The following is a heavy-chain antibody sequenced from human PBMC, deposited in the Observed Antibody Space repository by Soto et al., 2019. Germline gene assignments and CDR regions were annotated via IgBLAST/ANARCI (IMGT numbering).Heavy chain of an antibody. D-gene: IGHD3-22*01. Sequence: SVNVACKASVYTLTSYGINLVRQAPGRGLEWMGWINPGNGNKKYSQQFQGRVIIDRDTSASTAYMELTSLRPEDTAVYYCARGGYFDSSNYLAYWGLGTLVTVPS. CDR1: VYTLTSYG. CDR2: INPGNGNK. CDR3: ARGGYFDSSNYLAY. V-gene: IGHV1-3*01. J-gene: IGHJ4*02.